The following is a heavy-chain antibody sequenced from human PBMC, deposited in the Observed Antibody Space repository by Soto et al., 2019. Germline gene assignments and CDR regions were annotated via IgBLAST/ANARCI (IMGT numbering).Heavy chain of an antibody. CDR2: INPNSGGT. Sequence: QVQLVQSGAEVKKPGASVKVSCKASGYTFTGYYMHWVRQAPGQGLEWMGWINPNSGGTNYAQKFQGRVTMTRDTSISTAYMELSRLRSDDTAVYYCARVGYCSGGSCYSHFDYWGQGTLGTVSS. D-gene: IGHD2-15*01. J-gene: IGHJ4*02. CDR3: ARVGYCSGGSCYSHFDY. CDR1: GYTFTGYY. V-gene: IGHV1-2*02.